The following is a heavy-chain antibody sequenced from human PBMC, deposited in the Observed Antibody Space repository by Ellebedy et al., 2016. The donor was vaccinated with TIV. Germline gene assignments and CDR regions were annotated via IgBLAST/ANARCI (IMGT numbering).Heavy chain of an antibody. CDR3: ARGLTGHFVGN. CDR1: GFTFNDYA. D-gene: IGHD3-9*01. V-gene: IGHV3-30*04. CDR2: IAYDGSIA. Sequence: PGGSLRLSCAASGFTFNDYAMHWVRQAPGKGLEWVALIAYDGSIAYYAPSVRGRFTVSRDDSMNTLYLQMNSLRAEDTALYYCARGLTGHFVGNWGQGTRVTVSS. J-gene: IGHJ4*02.